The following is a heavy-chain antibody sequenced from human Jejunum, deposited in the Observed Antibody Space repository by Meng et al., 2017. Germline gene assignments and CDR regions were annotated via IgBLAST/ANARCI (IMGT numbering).Heavy chain of an antibody. CDR3: VRTSNPSLDY. D-gene: IGHD2-2*01. Sequence: LHQPVGGAVKHSQTLSHTCAISGSNAYSSSAARSWIRQSPARVHERRGRTDYKSKSYNDQTEYVKSRITINPDTSKNQFSLQMLSVNPEATDVYSCVRTSNPSLDYWGQGTLVTVSS. CDR2: TDYKSKSYN. V-gene: IGHV6-1*01. CDR1: GSNAYSSSAA. J-gene: IGHJ4*01.